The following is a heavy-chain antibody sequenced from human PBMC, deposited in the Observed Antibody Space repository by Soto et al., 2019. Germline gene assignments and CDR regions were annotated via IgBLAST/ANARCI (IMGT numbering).Heavy chain of an antibody. Sequence: EVQLLESGGGLVQPGGSLRLSCVASRFSFSSYEMSWVRQAAGKGLEWVSRVSFTGDRTNYAGSVKGRFTVSRDNFKNTLYLEMDSLRPEDTAIYYCARGGGYCTPTSCAIDSWGRGTPVTVSS. CDR3: ARGGGYCTPTSCAIDS. J-gene: IGHJ4*02. D-gene: IGHD2-8*01. CDR2: VSFTGDRT. CDR1: RFSFSSYE. V-gene: IGHV3-23*01.